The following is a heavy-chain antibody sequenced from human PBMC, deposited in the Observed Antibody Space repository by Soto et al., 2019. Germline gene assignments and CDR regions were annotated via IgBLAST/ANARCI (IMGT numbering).Heavy chain of an antibody. CDR2: IYYSGST. D-gene: IGHD5-18*01. J-gene: IGHJ4*02. V-gene: IGHV4-59*01. CDR3: ARTLYSYGPRFDY. Sequence: SETLSLTCTVSGGSISSYYWSWILQPPGKGLEWIGYIYYSGSTNYNPSLKSRVTISVDTSKNQFSLKLSSVTAADTAVYYCARTLYSYGPRFDYWGQGTLVTVLL. CDR1: GGSISSYY.